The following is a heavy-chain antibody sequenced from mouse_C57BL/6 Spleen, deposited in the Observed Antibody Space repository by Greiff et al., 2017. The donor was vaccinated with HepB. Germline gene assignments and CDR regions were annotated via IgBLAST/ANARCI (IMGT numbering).Heavy chain of an antibody. CDR2: IYPGDGDT. CDR1: GYAFSSSW. CDR3: AREDYYGSTRGFAY. Sequence: QVQLKQSGPELVKPGASVKISCKASGYAFSSSWMNWVKQRPGKGLEWIGRIYPGDGDTNYNGKFKGKATLTADKSSSTAYMQLSSLTSEDSAVYFCAREDYYGSTRGFAYWGQGTLVTVSA. V-gene: IGHV1-82*01. D-gene: IGHD1-1*01. J-gene: IGHJ3*01.